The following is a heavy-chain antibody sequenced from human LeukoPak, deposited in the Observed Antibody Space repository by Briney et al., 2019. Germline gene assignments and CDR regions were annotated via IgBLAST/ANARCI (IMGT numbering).Heavy chain of an antibody. V-gene: IGHV1-2*02. D-gene: IGHD3-22*01. Sequence: ASVKVSCKASGYTFTGYYMHWVRQAPGQGPEWMGWINPNSGGTNYAQKFQGRVTMTRDTSISTAYMELSRLRSDDTAVYYCARGSKAYYYDSSGYNPAGYWGQGTLVTVSS. CDR2: INPNSGGT. CDR3: ARGSKAYYYDSSGYNPAGY. CDR1: GYTFTGYY. J-gene: IGHJ4*02.